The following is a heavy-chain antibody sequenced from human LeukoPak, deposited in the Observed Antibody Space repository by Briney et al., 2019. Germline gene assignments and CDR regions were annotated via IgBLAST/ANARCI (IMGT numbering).Heavy chain of an antibody. J-gene: IGHJ3*02. D-gene: IGHD4-23*01. V-gene: IGHV3-23*01. CDR3: AKDDYGGNPGAFDI. CDR2: IGGSGDST. Sequence: GGSLRLSCAASGFTFSSYAMSWVRQAPGPGQEWVSAIGGSGDSTYYADSVKGRFTISSDNSKNTLYLQMNSLRADDTAVYYCAKDDYGGNPGAFDIWGQGTMVTVSS. CDR1: GFTFSSYA.